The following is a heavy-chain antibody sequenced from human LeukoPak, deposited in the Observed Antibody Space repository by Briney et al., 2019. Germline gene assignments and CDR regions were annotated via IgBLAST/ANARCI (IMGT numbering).Heavy chain of an antibody. Sequence: SQTLSLTCAISGDSVSSNSAAWNWIRQSPSRGLEWLGRTYYRSKWYNDYAVSVKSRITINPDTSKNQFSLQLNSVTPEDTAVYYCARDRDSSSSGLHYYYYYMDVWGKGTTVTVSS. CDR3: ARDRDSSSSGLHYYYYYMDV. V-gene: IGHV6-1*01. J-gene: IGHJ6*03. CDR2: TYYRSKWYN. CDR1: GDSVSSNSAA. D-gene: IGHD6-6*01.